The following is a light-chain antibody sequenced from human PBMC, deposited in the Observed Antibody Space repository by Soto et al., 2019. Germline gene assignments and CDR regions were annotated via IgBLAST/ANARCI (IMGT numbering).Light chain of an antibody. CDR1: SSDVGGYNY. Sequence: QSVLTQPASVSGSPGQSITISCTGTSSDVGGYNYVSWYQQHPGKAPKLMIYDVSNRPSGVSNRFSGSKSGNTASLTISGLQAEDEADYYYSSYTSSSTYAVFGGGTKVTVL. J-gene: IGLJ2*01. CDR3: SSYTSSSTYAV. CDR2: DVS. V-gene: IGLV2-14*01.